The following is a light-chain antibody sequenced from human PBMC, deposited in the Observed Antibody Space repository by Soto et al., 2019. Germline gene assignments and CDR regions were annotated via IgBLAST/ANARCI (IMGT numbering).Light chain of an antibody. Sequence: QSVLTQPPSASGSPGQSVTISCTGTSSDIGGYNYVSWYQQHPGKAPKLIIYEVSKRPSGVPDRFSGSKSGNTASLTVSGLQAEDEADSYCCSFAGSRNYVFGTGTKVTVL. CDR3: CSFAGSRNYV. V-gene: IGLV2-8*01. CDR1: SSDIGGYNY. J-gene: IGLJ1*01. CDR2: EVS.